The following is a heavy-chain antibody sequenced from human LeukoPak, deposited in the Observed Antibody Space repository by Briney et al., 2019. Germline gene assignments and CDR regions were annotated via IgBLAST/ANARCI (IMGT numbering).Heavy chain of an antibody. V-gene: IGHV1-2*02. Sequence: ASVKVSCKASGYTFTGYYMHWVRQAPGQGLEWMGWINPKSGDTKYAQQFQGRVTMTGDTSISTAYLELSSLTSDDTAVYYCARDRDGGITMVRGVPDAFDIWGQGTMVTVSS. CDR3: ARDRDGGITMVRGVPDAFDI. J-gene: IGHJ3*02. CDR2: INPKSGDT. D-gene: IGHD3-10*01. CDR1: GYTFTGYY.